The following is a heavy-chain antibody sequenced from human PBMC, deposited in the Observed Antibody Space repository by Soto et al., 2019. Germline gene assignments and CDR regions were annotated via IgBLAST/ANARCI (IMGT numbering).Heavy chain of an antibody. V-gene: IGHV5-51*01. D-gene: IGHD2-2*01. CDR1: GYSFTSYW. CDR2: IYPGDSDT. CDR3: ARRSGVCSSTSCYYFDY. J-gene: IGHJ4*02. Sequence: GESLKISCKGSGYSFTSYWIGWVRQMPRKGLEWMGIIYPGDSDTRYSPSFQGQVTISADKSISTAYLQWSSLKASDTAMYYCARRSGVCSSTSCYYFDYWGQGTLVTVSS.